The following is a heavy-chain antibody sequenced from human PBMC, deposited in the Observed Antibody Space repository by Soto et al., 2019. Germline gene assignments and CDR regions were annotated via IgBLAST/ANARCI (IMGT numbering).Heavy chain of an antibody. D-gene: IGHD3-10*01. CDR3: VKNSGWFNT. Sequence: SGGSLRLSCAASGFPFGTTDMSWVRQAPGEGLEWVSTIDGSGGITFYADSVKGRFTISRDNSRNTVYLQMNSLRGDDTALYYCVKNSGWFNTWGQGALVTAPQ. CDR1: GFPFGTTD. V-gene: IGHV3-23*01. J-gene: IGHJ5*02. CDR2: IDGSGGIT.